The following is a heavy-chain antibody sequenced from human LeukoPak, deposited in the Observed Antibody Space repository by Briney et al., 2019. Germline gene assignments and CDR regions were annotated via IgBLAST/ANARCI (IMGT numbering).Heavy chain of an antibody. CDR3: AKDPQAAAVAGPDY. V-gene: IGHV3-30*18. J-gene: IGHJ4*02. D-gene: IGHD6-19*01. CDR2: ISYDGSNK. Sequence: PGRPLRLSCVASGFSFRDYGIHWVRQAPGKGLEWVAVISYDGSNKYYADSVKGRFTISRDNSKNTLYLQMNSLRAEDTAVYYCAKDPQAAAVAGPDYWGQGTLVTVSS. CDR1: GFSFRDYG.